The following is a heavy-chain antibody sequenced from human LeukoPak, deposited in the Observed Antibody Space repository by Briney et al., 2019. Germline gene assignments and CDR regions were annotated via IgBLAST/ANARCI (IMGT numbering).Heavy chain of an antibody. V-gene: IGHV3-30-3*01. CDR2: ISYDGSNK. D-gene: IGHD5-18*01. CDR1: GFTFSSYA. Sequence: PGRSLRLSCAASGFTFSSYAMPWVRQAPGKGPEWVAVISYDGSNKYYADSVKGRFTISRDNSKNTLYLQMNSLRAEDTAVYYCARASDPAMVISYWGQGTLVSVSS. J-gene: IGHJ4*02. CDR3: ARASDPAMVISY.